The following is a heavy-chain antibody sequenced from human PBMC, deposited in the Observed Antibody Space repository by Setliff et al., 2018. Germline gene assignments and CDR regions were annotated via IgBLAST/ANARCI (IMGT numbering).Heavy chain of an antibody. CDR1: GGSIRNYY. CDR2: IHYSGNT. D-gene: IGHD6-19*01. V-gene: IGHV4-59*12. CDR3: AREQWLDPPGYYYMDV. J-gene: IGHJ6*03. Sequence: SETLSLTCTVSGGSIRNYYWSWIRQPPGKGLEWIGYIHYSGNTNYNPSLKSRVTISVDTSKNQFSLKLTSVTAADMAVYYCAREQWLDPPGYYYMDVWAKGTTVTVSS.